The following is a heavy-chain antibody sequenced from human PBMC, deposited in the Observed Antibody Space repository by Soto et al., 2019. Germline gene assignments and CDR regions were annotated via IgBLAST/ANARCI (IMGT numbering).Heavy chain of an antibody. CDR2: IYYSGST. D-gene: IGHD1-26*01. CDR3: ARVSGHMATTIDY. Sequence: QVQLQESGPGLVKPSETLSLTCTVSGGSVSSGSYYWRWIRQPPGKGLEWIGYIYYSGSTNYNPSLKSRVTISVDTSKNQFSLKLSSVTAADTAVYYCARVSGHMATTIDYWGQGTLVTVSS. J-gene: IGHJ4*02. CDR1: GGSVSSGSYY. V-gene: IGHV4-61*01.